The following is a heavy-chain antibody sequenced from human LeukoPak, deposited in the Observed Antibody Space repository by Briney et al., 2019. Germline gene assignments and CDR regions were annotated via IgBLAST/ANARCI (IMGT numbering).Heavy chain of an antibody. V-gene: IGHV3-23*01. D-gene: IGHD5-18*01. CDR2: LSGSGGST. J-gene: IGHJ4*02. CDR3: AKERGYYYGSIDY. CDR1: GFTFSSYA. Sequence: GGSLRLSCAASGFTFSSYAMSWVRQAPGKGLEWVSVLSGSGGSTYHADSVKGRFTISRDNSKNTLYLQMNSLRAEDTAVYYSAKERGYYYGSIDYWGQGTLVTVS.